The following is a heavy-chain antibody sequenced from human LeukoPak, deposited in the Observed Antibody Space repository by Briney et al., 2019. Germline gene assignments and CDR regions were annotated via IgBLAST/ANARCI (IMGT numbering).Heavy chain of an antibody. CDR2: INHSGST. Sequence: SETLSLTCAVYGGSFSGYYWSWIRQPPGKGLEWIGEINHSGSTNYNPSLKSRVTISVDTSKNQFSLELSSVTAADTAVYYCARGRGGCSSTSCPRAFDIWGQGTMVTVSS. D-gene: IGHD2-2*01. CDR3: ARGRGGCSSTSCPRAFDI. CDR1: GGSFSGYY. V-gene: IGHV4-34*01. J-gene: IGHJ3*02.